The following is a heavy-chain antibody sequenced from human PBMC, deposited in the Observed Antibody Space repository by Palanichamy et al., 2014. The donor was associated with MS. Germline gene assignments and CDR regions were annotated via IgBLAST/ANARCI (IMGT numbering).Heavy chain of an antibody. V-gene: IGHV3-11*01. CDR2: LSGDGSAI. D-gene: IGHD3-3*01. CDR1: GFAFSDSY. J-gene: IGHJ4*02. CDR3: ARAQEWFHFDY. Sequence: QVQLVESGGGLVKPGGSLRLSCAASGFAFSDSYMSWIRQAPGKGLEWISYLSGDGSAIYYADSVKGRFTISRDNAKSSLFLQMDSLRAEDTAVYYCARAQEWFHFDYWGQGTLVTVSS.